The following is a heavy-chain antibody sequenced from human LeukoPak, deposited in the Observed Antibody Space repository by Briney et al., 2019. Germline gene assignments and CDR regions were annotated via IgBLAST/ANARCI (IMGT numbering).Heavy chain of an antibody. Sequence: SETLSLTCAVYGGSFSGYYWSWIRQPPGKGLEWIGEINHSGSTNYNPSLKSRVTTSLDTSQSQVSLKVNSVTAADTAVYFCARGGNGWYFDLWGRGTLVTVSS. V-gene: IGHV4-34*01. CDR3: ARGGNGWYFDL. CDR1: GGSFSGYY. D-gene: IGHD1-14*01. CDR2: INHSGST. J-gene: IGHJ2*01.